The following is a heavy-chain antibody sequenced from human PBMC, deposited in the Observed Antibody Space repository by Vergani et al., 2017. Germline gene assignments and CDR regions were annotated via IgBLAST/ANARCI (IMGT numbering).Heavy chain of an antibody. J-gene: IGHJ5*02. CDR3: ARAPNPMSNWFDP. CDR2: INPNSGGT. V-gene: IGHV1-2*06. D-gene: IGHD3-22*01. Sequence: QVQLVQSGSELKKPGASVKVSCKASGYTFTGYYMHWVRQAPGQGLEWMGRINPNSGGTNYAQKFQGRVTMTRDTSISTAYMELSRLRSDDTAVYYCARAPNPMSNWFDPGGQGTLVTVSS. CDR1: GYTFTGYY.